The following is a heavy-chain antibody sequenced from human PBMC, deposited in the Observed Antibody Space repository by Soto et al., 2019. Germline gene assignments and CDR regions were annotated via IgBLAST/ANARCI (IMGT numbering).Heavy chain of an antibody. CDR2: INSDGTTT. CDR3: ATDGSYAQHV. J-gene: IGHJ6*02. V-gene: IGHV3-74*01. D-gene: IGHD2-2*01. CDR1: GFTFSNTW. Sequence: EMQLVVSGGGLVQPGGSLRLSCAASGFTFSNTWMHWVRQAPGKGLVWVSHINSDGTTTTYADSVKGRFTISRDNAKNTVHLQMNSLRAEDTTVYYCATDGSYAQHVWGQGTTVTVSS.